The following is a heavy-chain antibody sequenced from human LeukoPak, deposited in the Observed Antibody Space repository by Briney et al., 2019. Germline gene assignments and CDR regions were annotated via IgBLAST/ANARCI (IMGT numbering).Heavy chain of an antibody. CDR1: GFTFSSYS. CDR2: ISSSSSYI. CDR3: ARDLVQQLEVPYYGMDV. Sequence: GGSLRLSCAASGFTFSSYSMNWVRQAPGKGLEWVSSISSSSSYIYYAVSVKGRFTISRDNAKNSLYLQMNSLRAEDTAVYYCARDLVQQLEVPYYGMDVWGQGTTVTVSS. J-gene: IGHJ6*02. D-gene: IGHD6-6*01. V-gene: IGHV3-21*01.